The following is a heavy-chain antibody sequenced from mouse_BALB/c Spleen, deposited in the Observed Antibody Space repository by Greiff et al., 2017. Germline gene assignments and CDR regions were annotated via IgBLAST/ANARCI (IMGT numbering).Heavy chain of an antibody. Sequence: QVQLQQSGAELAKPGASVKMSCKASGYTFTSYWMHWVKQRPGQGLEWIGYINPSTGYTEYNQKFKDKATLTADKSSSTAYMQLSSLTSEDSAVYYCARLRRVTYGYDGYYYAMDYWGQGTSVTVSS. V-gene: IGHV1-7*01. CDR2: INPSTGYT. D-gene: IGHD2-2*01. CDR1: GYTFTSYW. J-gene: IGHJ4*01. CDR3: ARLRRVTYGYDGYYYAMDY.